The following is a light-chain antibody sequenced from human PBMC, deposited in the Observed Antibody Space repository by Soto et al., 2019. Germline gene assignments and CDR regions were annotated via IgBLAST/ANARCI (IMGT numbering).Light chain of an antibody. CDR1: QDMRKY. CDR2: DAS. CDR3: QQYDVVLPT. V-gene: IGKV1-33*01. Sequence: DIQMTQSPSSLSASVGDRVTITCQASQDMRKYLNWYQQKPGKAPKFLIYDASSLKTGVPARFSGSGSGTDYSFTISSLQPEDIATYYCQQYDVVLPTFGQGTKREI. J-gene: IGKJ2*01.